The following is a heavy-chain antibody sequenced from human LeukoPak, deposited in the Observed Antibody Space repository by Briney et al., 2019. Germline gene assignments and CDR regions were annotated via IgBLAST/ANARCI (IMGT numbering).Heavy chain of an antibody. Sequence: GGSLRLSCAASGFTFSSYGMSWVRQAPGKGLEWVSAISGSGGTTYYADSVKGRFTISRDNSMNTLYLQMESLRAEDTAVYYCAKGGGYEAQYYYYYLDVWGKGTTVTISS. J-gene: IGHJ6*03. D-gene: IGHD5-12*01. CDR1: GFTFSSYG. CDR2: ISGSGGTT. CDR3: AKGGGYEAQYYYYYLDV. V-gene: IGHV3-23*01.